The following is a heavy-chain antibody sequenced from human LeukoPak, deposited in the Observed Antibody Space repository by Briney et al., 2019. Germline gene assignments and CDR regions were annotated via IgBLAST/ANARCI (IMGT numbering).Heavy chain of an antibody. CDR3: ARDETRQLRDGGGYEPDAFEI. V-gene: IGHV3-11*01. J-gene: IGHJ3*02. CDR2: ISSSGNTM. CDR1: GFICSDYY. Sequence: PGGSLRLSCAASGFICSDYYMNWIRQAPGKGLEWVSYISSSGNTMDYADSVKGRFTISRDNAKNTVYLQMNSLRVEATAVYSCARDETRQLRDGGGYEPDAFEIWGQGTKVTVSS. D-gene: IGHD2-21*01.